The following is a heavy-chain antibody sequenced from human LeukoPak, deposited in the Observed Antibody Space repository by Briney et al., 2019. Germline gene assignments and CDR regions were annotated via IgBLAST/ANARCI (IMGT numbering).Heavy chain of an antibody. J-gene: IGHJ4*02. V-gene: IGHV3-23*01. Sequence: PGGFLRLSCSASGFTFTTSAMSWVRQAPGKGLEWVSAMIGSGGIPYTADSVKGRFTISRDNSKNTLYLQMNSLTAEDTAVFYCAKGAMHYYDSSGYNYFDYWGQGTLVTVPS. CDR1: GFTFTTSA. CDR2: MIGSGGIP. D-gene: IGHD3-22*01. CDR3: AKGAMHYYDSSGYNYFDY.